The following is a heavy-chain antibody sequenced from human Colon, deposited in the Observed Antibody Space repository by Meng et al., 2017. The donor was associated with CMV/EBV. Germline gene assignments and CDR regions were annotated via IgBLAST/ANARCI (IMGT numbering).Heavy chain of an antibody. CDR3: AGITGTLDY. Sequence: SETLSLTCAVYGYSISSGYYWGWIRQPPGKGLEWIGSIYHSGSTYYNPSLKSRVTISVDTSKNQFSLKLSSVTAADTAVYYCAGITGTLDYWGQGTLVTVSS. V-gene: IGHV4-38-2*01. J-gene: IGHJ4*02. D-gene: IGHD1-20*01. CDR1: GYSISSGYY. CDR2: IYHSGST.